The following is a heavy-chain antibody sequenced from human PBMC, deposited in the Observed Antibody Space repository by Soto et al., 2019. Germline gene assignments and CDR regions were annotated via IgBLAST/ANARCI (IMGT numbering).Heavy chain of an antibody. Sequence: QITLKESGPTLVKPTQTLTLTCTFSVFSLSTSGVGVGWFRQPPGKALEWLVLIYWDDDKRYSPSLESRLTIPTDASKNQVVLRMTNMDPVDTATYYWATRVMVGAGFDYWGQGTLVTVSS. CDR1: VFSLSTSGVG. CDR2: IYWDDDK. J-gene: IGHJ4*02. D-gene: IGHD2-15*01. CDR3: ATRVMVGAGFDY. V-gene: IGHV2-5*02.